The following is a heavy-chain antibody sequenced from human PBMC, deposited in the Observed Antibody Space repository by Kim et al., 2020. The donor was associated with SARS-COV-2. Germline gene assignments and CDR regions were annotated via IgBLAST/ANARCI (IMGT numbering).Heavy chain of an antibody. J-gene: IGHJ5*02. CDR2: IIPIFGTA. CDR1: GGTFSSYA. Sequence: SVKVSCKASGGTFSSYAISWVRQAPGQGLEWMGGIIPIFGTANYAKKFQGRVTITADESTSTAYMELSSLRSEDTAVYYCARDPTYYGSGSYYLDPNWFDPWGQVTLVTVSS. CDR3: ARDPTYYGSGSYYLDPNWFDP. D-gene: IGHD3-10*01. V-gene: IGHV1-69*13.